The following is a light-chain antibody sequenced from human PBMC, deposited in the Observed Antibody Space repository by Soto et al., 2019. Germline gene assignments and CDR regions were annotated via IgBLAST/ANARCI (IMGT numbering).Light chain of an antibody. CDR3: SSYTSSSSYV. Sequence: QSALTQPASVSGSPGQSITISCTGTSSDVDGYKYVSWYQQYPGKAPKLMIYDVSNRPSGVSNRFSGSKSGNTASLTISGLQAEDEADYYCSSYTSSSSYVFGTGTKVTVL. J-gene: IGLJ1*01. CDR1: SSDVDGYKY. CDR2: DVS. V-gene: IGLV2-14*03.